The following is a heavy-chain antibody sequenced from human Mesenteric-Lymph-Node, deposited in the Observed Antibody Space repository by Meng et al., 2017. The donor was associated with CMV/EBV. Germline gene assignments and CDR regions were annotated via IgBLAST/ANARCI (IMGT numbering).Heavy chain of an antibody. D-gene: IGHD6-13*01. Sequence: KASGYTFTSYDINWVRQATGQGLEWMGWMNPNSGNTGYAQKFQGRVTITRNTSISTAYMELSSLRSEDTAVYYCARDYSSSWYNWFDPWGQGTLVTVSS. V-gene: IGHV1-8*03. CDR2: MNPNSGNT. J-gene: IGHJ5*02. CDR1: GYTFTSYD. CDR3: ARDYSSSWYNWFDP.